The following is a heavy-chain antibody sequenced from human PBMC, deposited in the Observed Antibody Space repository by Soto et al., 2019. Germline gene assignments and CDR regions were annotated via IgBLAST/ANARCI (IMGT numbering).Heavy chain of an antibody. V-gene: IGHV4-59*01. Sequence: PSETLSLTCTVSGGSISSYYWSWIRQPPGKGLEWSGYIYYSGSTNYNPSLKSRVTISVDTSKNQFSLKLSSVTAADTAVYYCAGRASRYYYDSSGYFDYWGQGTLVTVSS. J-gene: IGHJ4*02. CDR1: GGSISSYY. D-gene: IGHD3-22*01. CDR2: IYYSGST. CDR3: AGRASRYYYDSSGYFDY.